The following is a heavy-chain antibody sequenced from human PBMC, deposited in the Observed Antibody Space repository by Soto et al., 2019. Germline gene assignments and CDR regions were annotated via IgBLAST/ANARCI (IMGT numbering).Heavy chain of an antibody. Sequence: NPGGSLRLSCAASGFTFSSYSMNWVRQAPGKGLEWVSSISSSSYIYYADSVKGRFTISRDNAKNSLYLQMNSLRAEDTAVYYCARDEEAMDITMVRGVIIRFDYWGQGTLVTVSS. J-gene: IGHJ4*02. V-gene: IGHV3-21*01. CDR3: ARDEEAMDITMVRGVIIRFDY. CDR1: GFTFSSYS. D-gene: IGHD3-10*01. CDR2: ISSSSYI.